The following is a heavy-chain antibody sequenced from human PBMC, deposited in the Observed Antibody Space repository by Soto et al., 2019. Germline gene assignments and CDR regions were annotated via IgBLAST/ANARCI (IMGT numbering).Heavy chain of an antibody. D-gene: IGHD6-19*01. CDR2: IYYSGST. CDR1: GGSISSYY. V-gene: IGHV4-59*01. CDR3: AHGGWYYCYGMDV. J-gene: IGHJ6*02. Sequence: SETLSLTCTVSGGSISSYYWSWIRQPPGKGLEWIGYIYYSGSTDYNPSLKSRVTISVDTSKNQFSLKLSSVTAADTAVYYCAHGGWYYCYGMDVWGQGTTVTVSS.